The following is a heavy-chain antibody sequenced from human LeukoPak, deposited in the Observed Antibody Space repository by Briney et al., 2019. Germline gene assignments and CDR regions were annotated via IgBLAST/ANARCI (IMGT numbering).Heavy chain of an antibody. V-gene: IGHV4-59*01. J-gene: IGHJ4*02. Sequence: ASETLSLTCTVSGGSISSYYWSWIRQSPGKGLEWIGYINYSGSTNYSPSLKSRATISVDTSKNQFSLKLSSVTAADTAVYYCARAQKGGTTYGWFDNWGQGTLVTVSS. CDR2: INYSGST. D-gene: IGHD3-10*01. CDR3: ARAQKGGTTYGWFDN. CDR1: GGSISSYY.